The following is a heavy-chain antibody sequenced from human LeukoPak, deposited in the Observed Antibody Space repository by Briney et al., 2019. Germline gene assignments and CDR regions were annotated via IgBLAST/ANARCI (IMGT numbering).Heavy chain of an antibody. D-gene: IGHD3-10*01. V-gene: IGHV3-30*02. J-gene: IGHJ4*01. CDR1: GFTFSSYG. CDR3: AREKGRGVISPYFDY. CDR2: IRYDGSNK. Sequence: GGSLRLSCAASGFTFSSYGIHWVRQAPGKGLEWVAFIRYDGSNKYYTDSVKGRFTISRDNSKNTLYLQMNSLRAEDTAVYYCAREKGRGVISPYFDYWGHGVLVTVSS.